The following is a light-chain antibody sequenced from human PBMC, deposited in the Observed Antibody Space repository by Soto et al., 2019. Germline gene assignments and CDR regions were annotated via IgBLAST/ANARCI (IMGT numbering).Light chain of an antibody. Sequence: EIVITQSPATLSVSQGERATLSCRASQSLRSDLAWYQQKPGQPPRLLIYGASTRATDIPARFSGSGSGTEFTLTISSLQSEDFAVYYCQQYDNWPPTFGQGTRLEI. CDR1: QSLRSD. CDR2: GAS. CDR3: QQYDNWPPT. J-gene: IGKJ5*01. V-gene: IGKV3-15*01.